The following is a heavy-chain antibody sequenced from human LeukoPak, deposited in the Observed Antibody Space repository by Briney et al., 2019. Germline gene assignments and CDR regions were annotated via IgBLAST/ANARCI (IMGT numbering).Heavy chain of an antibody. D-gene: IGHD3-10*01. Sequence: ASVKVSCKASGYTFTSYYMHWVRQAPGQGLEWMGIINPSGGSTSYAQKFQGRVTMTRNTSISTAYMELSSLRSEDTAVYYCARSHSLHSSSSGSFGYWGQGTLVTVSS. CDR3: ARSHSLHSSSSGSFGY. J-gene: IGHJ4*02. CDR2: INPSGGST. CDR1: GYTFTSYY. V-gene: IGHV1-46*01.